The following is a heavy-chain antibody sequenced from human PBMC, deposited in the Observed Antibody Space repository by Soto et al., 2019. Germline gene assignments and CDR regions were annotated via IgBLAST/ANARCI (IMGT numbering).Heavy chain of an antibody. J-gene: IGHJ6*02. Sequence: QVQLVQSGAEVKKPGSSVKVSCKASGGTFSSYAISWVRQAPGQGLERMGGIIPIFGTANYAQKFQGRVTITADESTSTAYMELSSLRSEDTAVYYCARVPTYCSGGSCPNYYYYGMDVWGQGTTVTVSS. CDR3: ARVPTYCSGGSCPNYYYYGMDV. CDR1: GGTFSSYA. CDR2: IIPIFGTA. V-gene: IGHV1-69*01. D-gene: IGHD2-15*01.